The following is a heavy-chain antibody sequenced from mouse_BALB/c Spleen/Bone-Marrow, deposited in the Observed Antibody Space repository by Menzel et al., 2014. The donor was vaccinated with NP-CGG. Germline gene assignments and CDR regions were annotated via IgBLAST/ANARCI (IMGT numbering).Heavy chain of an antibody. J-gene: IGHJ3*01. CDR3: ANYYYGSSLFAY. V-gene: IGHV14-3*02. D-gene: IGHD1-1*01. CDR2: IDPANGNT. Sequence: VQLKQSGAVLVKPGASVKLSCTASGFNIKDTYMHWVKQRPEQGLEWIGRIDPANGNTKYDPKFQGKATITADTSSNAAYLQLSSLTSEDTAFYYCANYYYGSSLFAYWGQGTLVTVSA. CDR1: GFNIKDTY.